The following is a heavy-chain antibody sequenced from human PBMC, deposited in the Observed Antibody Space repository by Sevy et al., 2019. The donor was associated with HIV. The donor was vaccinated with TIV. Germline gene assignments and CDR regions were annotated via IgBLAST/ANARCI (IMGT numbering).Heavy chain of an antibody. D-gene: IGHD5-12*01. CDR3: AKATSVKATEDHFDY. J-gene: IGHJ4*02. V-gene: IGHV3-23*01. CDR1: GFTFNSFA. Sequence: GGSLRLSCAASGFTFNSFAISWVRQAPGKGLEWVSGVSGSGDRTYYTDYMKGRFTVARDNSKNTLYLQIDNLRVEDTAVYYCAKATSVKATEDHFDYWGQGTLVTVSS. CDR2: VSGSGDRT.